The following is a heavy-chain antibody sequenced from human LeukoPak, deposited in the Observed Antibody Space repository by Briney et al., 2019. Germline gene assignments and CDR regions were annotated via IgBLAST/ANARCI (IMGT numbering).Heavy chain of an antibody. J-gene: IGHJ4*02. CDR1: GFTFSSYW. Sequence: PRGSLRLSCAASGFTFSSYWMYWVRQAPGKGLVWVSRINADGSSTSYADSVKGRFTISRDNAKNTLYLQMNSLRAEDTAVYYCGRVINWNYDYWGQGTLVTVSS. V-gene: IGHV3-74*01. CDR3: GRVINWNYDY. D-gene: IGHD1-7*01. CDR2: INADGSST.